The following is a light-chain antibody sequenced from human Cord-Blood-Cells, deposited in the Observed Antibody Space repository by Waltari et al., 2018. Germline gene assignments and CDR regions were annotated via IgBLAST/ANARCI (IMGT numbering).Light chain of an antibody. Sequence: DIQMTQSPSSLSASVGDCVTITCRASQSISSYLNWYQQNPGKAPKLLIYAASSLQSGVPSRFSGSGSGTDFTLTISSLQPEDFATYYCQQSYSTLVTFGPGTKVDIK. J-gene: IGKJ3*01. CDR3: QQSYSTLVT. CDR2: AAS. V-gene: IGKV1-39*01. CDR1: QSISSY.